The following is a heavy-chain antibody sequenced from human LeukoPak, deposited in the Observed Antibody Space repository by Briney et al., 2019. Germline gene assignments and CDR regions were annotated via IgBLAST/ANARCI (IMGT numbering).Heavy chain of an antibody. J-gene: IGHJ4*02. V-gene: IGHV1-2*02. CDR1: GYTFTDHY. CDR3: ASDSAAMTGIGYDY. Sequence: ASVKVSCKASGYTFTDHYVHWVRQAPGQGLEWMGWINPDSGDTSYAQKFQGRVTMTRDTSISTAYMELNRLRSDDTAAYYCASDSAAMTGIGYDYWGQGTLVTVSS. D-gene: IGHD6-19*01. CDR2: INPDSGDT.